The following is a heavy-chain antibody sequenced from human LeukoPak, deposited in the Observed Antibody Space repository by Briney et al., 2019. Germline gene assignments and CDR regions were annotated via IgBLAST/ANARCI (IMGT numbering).Heavy chain of an antibody. Sequence: PGGSLRLSCAASGFTFSDYAMHWVRQAPGKGLEWVAVISYDGSNKYYADSVKGRFTISRDNAKNTLYLQVNNLRAEDTAVYYCARGPNSNWSGLDFWGQGTLLTVSS. CDR3: ARGPNSNWSGLDF. J-gene: IGHJ4*02. CDR1: GFTFSDYA. D-gene: IGHD6-6*01. CDR2: ISYDGSNK. V-gene: IGHV3-30-3*01.